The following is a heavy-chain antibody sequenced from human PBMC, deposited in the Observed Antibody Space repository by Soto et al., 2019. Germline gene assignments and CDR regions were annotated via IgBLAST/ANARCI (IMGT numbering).Heavy chain of an antibody. Sequence: ELQMVESGGGLVQPGRSLRLSCAASGFTFDDYAMHWVRQAPGKGLEWVSGIAWDSNKKHYADSVKGRFTISRDNAKNTLYLQMDSLRPEDTAFYYCAKGNGFSLSLKGAWFGPWGQGTLVTVSS. CDR2: IAWDSNKK. D-gene: IGHD6-19*01. CDR3: AKGNGFSLSLKGAWFGP. V-gene: IGHV3-9*01. CDR1: GFTFDDYA. J-gene: IGHJ5*02.